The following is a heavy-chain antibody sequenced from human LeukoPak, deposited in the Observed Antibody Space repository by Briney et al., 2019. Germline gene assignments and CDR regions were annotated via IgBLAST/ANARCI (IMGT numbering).Heavy chain of an antibody. V-gene: IGHV4-39*07. Sequence: TSETLSLTCTVSGGSISSTRYFWGWIRQPPGKGLEWIGSIHYSESTYYNPSLKSRVTISVDTSKNQFSLKLSSVTAADTAVYFYARVCPPSYGPAGYFDPWGQGTLVTVSS. CDR1: GGSISSTRYF. D-gene: IGHD5-12*01. CDR3: ARVCPPSYGPAGYFDP. CDR2: IHYSEST. J-gene: IGHJ5*02.